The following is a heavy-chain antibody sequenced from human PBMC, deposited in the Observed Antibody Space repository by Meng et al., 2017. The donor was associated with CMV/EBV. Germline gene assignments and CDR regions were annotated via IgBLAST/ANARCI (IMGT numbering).Heavy chain of an antibody. J-gene: IGHJ6*02. D-gene: IGHD2-2*01. Sequence: ASVKVSCKASGYTFTSYDINWVRQATGQGLEWMGWMNPNSGNTGYAQKFQGRVTITRNTSISTAYMELSSLRSEDTAVYYCARVVVVPAATTLRYYYYGMDVWGQGTTVTVSS. CDR2: MNPNSGNT. V-gene: IGHV1-8*03. CDR1: GYTFTSYD. CDR3: ARVVVVPAATTLRYYYYGMDV.